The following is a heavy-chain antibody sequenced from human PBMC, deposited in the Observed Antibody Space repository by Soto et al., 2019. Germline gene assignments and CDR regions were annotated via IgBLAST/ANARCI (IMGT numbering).Heavy chain of an antibody. D-gene: IGHD3-22*01. CDR2: INHSGST. CDR3: ARAPRDDYDNSGPGYYNGMDV. Sequence: QVQLQQWGAGLLKPSETLSLTCAVYGGSFSGYYWRWIRQPPGKGLAWIGEINHSGSTNYNPSLKSRVTISVDTSKNQFSLKLSSVTAADTAVYYCARAPRDDYDNSGPGYYNGMDVWGQGTTVTVSS. V-gene: IGHV4-34*01. J-gene: IGHJ6*02. CDR1: GGSFSGYY.